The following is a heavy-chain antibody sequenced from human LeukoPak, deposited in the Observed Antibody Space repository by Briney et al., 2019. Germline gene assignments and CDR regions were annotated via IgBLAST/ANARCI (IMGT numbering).Heavy chain of an antibody. CDR1: GGSISSSSYY. CDR3: ARVSSRYFYYYYYMDV. V-gene: IGHV4-39*07. J-gene: IGHJ6*03. D-gene: IGHD6-13*01. CDR2: IYYSGST. Sequence: PSETLSLTCTVSGGSISSSSYYWGWIRQPPGKGLEWIGSIYYSGSTYYNPSLKSRVTISVDTSKNQFSLKLSSVTAADTAVYYCARVSSRYFYYYYYMDVWCKGTTVTVSS.